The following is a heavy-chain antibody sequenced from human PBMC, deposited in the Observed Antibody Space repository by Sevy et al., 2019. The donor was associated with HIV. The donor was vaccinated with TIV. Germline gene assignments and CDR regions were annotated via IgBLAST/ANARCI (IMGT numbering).Heavy chain of an antibody. V-gene: IGHV3-11*04. CDR3: ARGAPSYYDSSGYYYYYYGMDV. CDR2: ISSSGSTI. D-gene: IGHD3-22*01. CDR1: GFTFSDYC. Sequence: GGSLRLSCAASGFTFSDYCMSWIRQAPGKGLEWVSYISSSGSTIYYADSVKGRFTISRDNAKNSLYLQMNSLRAEDTAVYYCARGAPSYYDSSGYYYYYYGMDVWGQGTTVTVSS. J-gene: IGHJ6*02.